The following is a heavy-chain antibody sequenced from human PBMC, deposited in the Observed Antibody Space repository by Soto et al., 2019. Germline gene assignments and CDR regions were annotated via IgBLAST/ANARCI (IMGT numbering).Heavy chain of an antibody. D-gene: IGHD3-22*01. V-gene: IGHV4-59*01. CDR3: ARNRVPLSDDYESTGYDGAFDV. J-gene: IGHJ3*01. CDR2: IHDTGST. Sequence: QVELQASGPGLVKPSETLSLACSVSGVSIRDYFWVWVRQPAGKGLEWIGYIHDTGSTKYNPSLKSRVTVAVYTSKDQVSLKISSVTAADTACYYCARNRVPLSDDYESTGYDGAFDVTRQGAMVTVSS. CDR1: GVSIRDYF.